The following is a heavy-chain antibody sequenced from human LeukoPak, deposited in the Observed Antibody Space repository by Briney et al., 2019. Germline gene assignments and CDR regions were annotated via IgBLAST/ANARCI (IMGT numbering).Heavy chain of an antibody. V-gene: IGHV3-48*01. CDR1: GFTFSSDN. J-gene: IGHJ4*02. CDR3: ATESGTYSGTCFDY. CDR2: ISSSSNPT. D-gene: IGHD1-26*01. Sequence: GGSLRLSCAASGFTFSSDNMNWVRQAPGKGLEWGSYISSSSNPTYYADSVKGRFTISRDNAKNSLYLQMNSLRAEDTAVYYCATESGTYSGTCFDYWGQGTLVTVSS.